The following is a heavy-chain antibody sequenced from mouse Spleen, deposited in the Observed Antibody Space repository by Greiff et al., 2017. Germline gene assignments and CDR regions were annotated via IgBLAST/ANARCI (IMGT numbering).Heavy chain of an antibody. D-gene: IGHD1-1*01. CDR1: GFSLTSYG. Sequence: VQLQQSGPGLVQPSQSLSITCTVSGFSLTSYGVHWVRQSPGKGLEWLGVIWSGGSTDYNAAFISRLSISKDNSKSQVFFKMNSLQADDTAIYYCARNQDYYGSSYFFYAMDYWGQGTSVTVSS. J-gene: IGHJ4*01. CDR3: ARNQDYYGSSYFFYAMDY. V-gene: IGHV2-2*01. CDR2: IWSGGST.